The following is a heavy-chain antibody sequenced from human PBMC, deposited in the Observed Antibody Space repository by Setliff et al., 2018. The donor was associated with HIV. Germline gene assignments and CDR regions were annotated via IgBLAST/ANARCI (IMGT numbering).Heavy chain of an antibody. J-gene: IGHJ6*03. CDR1: GGSISSSSYY. CDR3: ARDMTTVTYYYYYYYMDV. D-gene: IGHD4-17*01. V-gene: IGHV4-39*07. Sequence: PSETLSLTCTVSGGSISSSSYYWGWIRQPPGKGLEWIGSIYYSGSTYYNPSLKSRVTISVDTSKNQFSLKLSSVTAAGTAMYYCARDMTTVTYYYYYYYMDVWGKGTTVTVSS. CDR2: IYYSGST.